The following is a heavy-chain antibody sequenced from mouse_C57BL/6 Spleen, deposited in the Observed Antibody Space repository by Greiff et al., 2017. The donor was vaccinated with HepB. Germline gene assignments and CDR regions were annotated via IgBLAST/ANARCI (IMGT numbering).Heavy chain of an antibody. CDR1: GYTFTSYG. Sequence: VQLQQSGAELARPGASVKLSCKASGYTFTSYGISWVKQRTGQGLEWIGEIYPRSGNTYYNEKFKGKATLTADKSSSTAYTELRSLTSEDSAVYFCARSGYYGSSLYYFDYWGQGTTLTVSS. D-gene: IGHD1-1*01. CDR3: ARSGYYGSSLYYFDY. V-gene: IGHV1-81*01. CDR2: IYPRSGNT. J-gene: IGHJ2*01.